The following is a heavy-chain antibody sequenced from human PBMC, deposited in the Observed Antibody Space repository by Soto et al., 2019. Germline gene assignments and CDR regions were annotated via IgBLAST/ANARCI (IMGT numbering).Heavy chain of an antibody. J-gene: IGHJ1*01. CDR2: INAGNGNT. D-gene: IGHD6-19*01. V-gene: IGHV1-3*01. Sequence: ASVKVSCKASGYTFTSYAMHWVRQAPGQRLEWMGWINAGNGNTKYSQKFQGRVTITRDTSASTAYMELSSLRSEDTAVYYCARDFEIAVAGTGHFQHWGQGTLVTVSS. CDR1: GYTFTSYA. CDR3: ARDFEIAVAGTGHFQH.